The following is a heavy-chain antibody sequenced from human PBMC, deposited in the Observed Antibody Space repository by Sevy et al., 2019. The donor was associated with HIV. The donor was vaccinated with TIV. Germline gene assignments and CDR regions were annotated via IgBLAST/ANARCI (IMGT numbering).Heavy chain of an antibody. D-gene: IGHD3-9*01. Sequence: GGSLRLSCAASGFTFSSYWMSWVRQAPGKGLEWVANIKQDGSEKYYVDSVKGRFTISRDNAKNSLYLQMNSLRAEDTAVYYWARVGGVDVILTGLDAFDIWGQGTMVTVSS. CDR2: IKQDGSEK. CDR1: GFTFSSYW. V-gene: IGHV3-7*01. CDR3: ARVGGVDVILTGLDAFDI. J-gene: IGHJ3*02.